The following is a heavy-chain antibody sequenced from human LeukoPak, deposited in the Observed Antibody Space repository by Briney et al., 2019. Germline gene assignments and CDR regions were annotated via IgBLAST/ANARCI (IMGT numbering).Heavy chain of an antibody. Sequence: KPSETLSLTCAVYGGSFSAYFWTWIRQPPGNGLEWIGETNHSGSTNYNPSLKSRVTISVDTSKNQFSLRLGSVTAADTAVYYCARIRFLEWLSYYYYHGMDVWGQGTTVTVSS. J-gene: IGHJ6*02. D-gene: IGHD3-3*01. CDR2: TNHSGST. CDR1: GGSFSAYF. V-gene: IGHV4-34*01. CDR3: ARIRFLEWLSYYYYHGMDV.